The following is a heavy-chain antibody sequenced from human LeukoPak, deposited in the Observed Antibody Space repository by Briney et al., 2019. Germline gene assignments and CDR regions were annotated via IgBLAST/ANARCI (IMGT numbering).Heavy chain of an antibody. V-gene: IGHV3-74*01. D-gene: IGHD3-10*01. J-gene: IGHJ3*02. Sequence: GGSLRLSCAASGFTFSSYWMHWVRQAPGKGLVWVSRINSDGSSTSYADSVKGRFTISRDNAKNTLYLQMNSLRAEDTAVYYCAREGSGSYSWYIGSGAFDIWGQGTMVTVSS. CDR2: INSDGSST. CDR3: AREGSGSYSWYIGSGAFDI. CDR1: GFTFSSYW.